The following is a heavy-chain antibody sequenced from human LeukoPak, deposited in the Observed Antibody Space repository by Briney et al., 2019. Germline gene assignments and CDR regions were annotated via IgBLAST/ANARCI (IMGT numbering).Heavy chain of an antibody. CDR2: IKQDGSEK. J-gene: IGHJ4*02. V-gene: IGHV3-7*01. CDR3: ARDGDLYCGGDCYTDY. CDR1: GFTFSSYW. Sequence: GGSLRLSCAASGFTFSSYWMSWVRQAPGKGLEWVANIKQDGSEKYYVDSVKGRFTISRDNAKNSLYLQMNSLRAEDTAVYYCARDGDLYCGGDCYTDYWGQGTLGTVSS. D-gene: IGHD2-21*01.